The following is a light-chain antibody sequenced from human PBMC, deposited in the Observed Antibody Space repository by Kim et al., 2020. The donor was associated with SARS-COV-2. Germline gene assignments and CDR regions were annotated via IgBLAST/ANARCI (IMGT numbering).Light chain of an antibody. Sequence: SYELTQPPSVSVSPGQTASITCSGDKLGDKYACWYQQKPGQSPVLVIYQDSKRPSGIPARFSGSNSGNTATLTISGTQTMADASYYCQALSCSPGVVFG. CDR1: KLGDKY. CDR3: QALSCSPGVV. J-gene: IGLJ2*01. CDR2: QDS. V-gene: IGLV3-1*01.